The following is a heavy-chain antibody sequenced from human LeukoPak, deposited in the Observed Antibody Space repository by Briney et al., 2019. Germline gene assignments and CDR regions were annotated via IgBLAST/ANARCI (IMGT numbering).Heavy chain of an antibody. D-gene: IGHD1-26*01. J-gene: IGHJ3*02. V-gene: IGHV3-11*01. CDR3: ARVPTRRRIVGATTGAFDI. CDR2: ISSSGSTI. CDR1: GFTFSDYY. Sequence: GGSLRLSCAASGFTFSDYYMSWIRQAPGKGLEWVSYISSSGSTIYYADSVKGRFTISRDNAKNSLYLQMSSLRAEDTAVYYCARVPTRRRIVGATTGAFDIWGQGTMVTVSS.